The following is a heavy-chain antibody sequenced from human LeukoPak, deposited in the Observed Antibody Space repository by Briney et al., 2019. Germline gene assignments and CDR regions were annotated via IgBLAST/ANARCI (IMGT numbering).Heavy chain of an antibody. V-gene: IGHV3-23*01. J-gene: IGHJ4*02. Sequence: PGGSLRLSCAASGFTFSSYAMSWVRQAPGKGLEWVSAISGSGGSTYYADSVEGRFTISRDNSKNTLYLQMNSLRAEDTAVYYCAKCYDSSGYYFDYWGQGTLVTVSS. CDR1: GFTFSSYA. CDR3: AKCYDSSGYYFDY. CDR2: ISGSGGST. D-gene: IGHD3-22*01.